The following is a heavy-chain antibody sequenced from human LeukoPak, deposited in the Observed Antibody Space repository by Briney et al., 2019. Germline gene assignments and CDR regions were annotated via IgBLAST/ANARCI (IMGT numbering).Heavy chain of an antibody. CDR3: AKDTIPLAVASTYYFDY. CDR2: IDGSGGST. V-gene: IGHV3-23*01. D-gene: IGHD6-19*01. CDR1: GFTFSSYA. Sequence: GGSLRLSCAASGFTFSSYAMHWVRQSPGRGLECVSTIDGSGGSTFHADSVRGRFTISRDNAKNSLYLQMNSLRAEDTALYYCAKDTIPLAVASTYYFDYWGQGTLVTVSS. J-gene: IGHJ4*02.